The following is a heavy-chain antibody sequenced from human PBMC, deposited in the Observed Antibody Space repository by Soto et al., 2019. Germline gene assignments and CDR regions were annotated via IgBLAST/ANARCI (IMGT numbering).Heavy chain of an antibody. Sequence: SETLSLTCTVSGGSISSSSFHWGWIRQPPGNGLEWIGRIYYSGRTYYSPSLKSQVNISVPTCNTQLSLNLNSVTTASTAVYYCARGSDRRGQGNRDT. CDR2: IYYSGRT. CDR3: ARGSDR. J-gene: IGHJ5*02. V-gene: IGHV4-39*07. CDR1: GGSISSSSFH.